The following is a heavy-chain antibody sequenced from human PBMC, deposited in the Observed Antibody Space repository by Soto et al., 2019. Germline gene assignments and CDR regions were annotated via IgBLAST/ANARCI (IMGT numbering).Heavy chain of an antibody. CDR2: ISSSGSTI. CDR3: ARRTYGDYAYFDY. D-gene: IGHD4-17*01. CDR1: GFTFSDYY. Sequence: GGSLRLSCAASGFTFSDYYMSWIRQAPWKGLEWVSYISSSGSTIYYADSVKGRFTISRDNAKNSLYLQMNSLRAEDTAVYYCARRTYGDYAYFDYWGQGTLVTVSS. J-gene: IGHJ4*02. V-gene: IGHV3-11*01.